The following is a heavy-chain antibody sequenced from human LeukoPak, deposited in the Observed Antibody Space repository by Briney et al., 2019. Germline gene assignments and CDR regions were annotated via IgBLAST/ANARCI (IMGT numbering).Heavy chain of an antibody. CDR3: ASMVVPAAATGLDY. CDR2: IYYSGST. D-gene: IGHD2-2*01. Sequence: SETLPLTCTVSGGSISSSSYYWGWIRQPPGKGLEWIGSIYYSGSTYYNPSLKSRVTISVDTSKNQFSLKLSSVTAADTAVYYCASMVVPAAATGLDYWGQGTLVTVSS. V-gene: IGHV4-39*01. CDR1: GGSISSSSYY. J-gene: IGHJ4*02.